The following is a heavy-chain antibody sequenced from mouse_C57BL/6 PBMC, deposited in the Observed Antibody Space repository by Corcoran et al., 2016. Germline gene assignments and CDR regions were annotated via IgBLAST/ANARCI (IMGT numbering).Heavy chain of an antibody. CDR2: IYPGSGNT. J-gene: IGHJ2*01. Sequence: QVQLKQSGAELVRPGASVKLSCKASGYTFTDYYINWVKQRPGQGLEWIARIYPGSGNTYYNEKFKGKATLTAEKSSSTAYMHLSSLTSEDSAVYFCARWGGHYFDYWCQGTTLTVSS. D-gene: IGHD1-1*02. CDR3: ARWGGHYFDY. CDR1: GYTFTDYY. V-gene: IGHV1-76*01.